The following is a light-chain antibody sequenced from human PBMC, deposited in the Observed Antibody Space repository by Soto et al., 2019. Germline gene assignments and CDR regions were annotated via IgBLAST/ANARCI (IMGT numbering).Light chain of an antibody. J-gene: IGKJ5*01. CDR1: QSVDSRY. Sequence: ENVLAQSPGTLSLSPGDTATLSCSTIQSVDSRYFAWHHQKPGQAPRLLIYDASNRATGIPARFSGSGSGTDFTLTISRLEPEDFAVFYCQHYDSLPITFGQGTRLEIK. V-gene: IGKV3-20*01. CDR3: QHYDSLPIT. CDR2: DAS.